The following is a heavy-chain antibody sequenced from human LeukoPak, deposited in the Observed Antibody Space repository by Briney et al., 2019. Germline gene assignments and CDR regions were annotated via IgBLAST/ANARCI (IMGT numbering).Heavy chain of an antibody. Sequence: SQTLSLTCTVSGGSISSGDYYWSWIRQPPGKGLEWIGYIYYSGSTYYNPSLKSRVTISVDTSKNQFSLKLSPVTAADTAVYYCARDLVFDWGNWFDPWGQGTLVTVSS. CDR3: ARDLVFDWGNWFDP. D-gene: IGHD3-9*01. CDR2: IYYSGST. CDR1: GGSISSGDYY. J-gene: IGHJ5*02. V-gene: IGHV4-30-4*01.